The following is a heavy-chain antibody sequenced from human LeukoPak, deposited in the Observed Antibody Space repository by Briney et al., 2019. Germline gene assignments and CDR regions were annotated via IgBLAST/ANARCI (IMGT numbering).Heavy chain of an antibody. CDR1: GGSFSGYY. J-gene: IGHJ4*02. D-gene: IGHD3-22*01. V-gene: IGHV4-34*01. Sequence: SETLSLTCAVYGGSFSGYYWSWIRQPPGKGLEWIGEINHSGSTNYNPSLKSRVTISVDTSKNQFSLRLSSVTAADTAVYYCARDDSSGYSPYWGQGTLVTVSS. CDR3: ARDDSSGYSPY. CDR2: INHSGST.